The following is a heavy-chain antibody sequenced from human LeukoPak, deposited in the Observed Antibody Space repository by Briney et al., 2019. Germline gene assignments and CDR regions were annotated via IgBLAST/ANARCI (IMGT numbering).Heavy chain of an antibody. J-gene: IGHJ5*02. CDR1: GEAFTGYY. CDR3: ARLTHCSSSTCTATNWFDP. CDR2: IDPSGTT. V-gene: IGHV4-34*01. D-gene: IGHD2-2*01. Sequence: SETLSLTCAVYGEAFTGYYCSWIRQPPGKGLEWIGEIDPSGTTNYNPSLKSRVTISVDTAKTQFSLKLSSVTAADTAIYYCARLTHCSSSTCTATNWFDPWGQGTLVTVSS.